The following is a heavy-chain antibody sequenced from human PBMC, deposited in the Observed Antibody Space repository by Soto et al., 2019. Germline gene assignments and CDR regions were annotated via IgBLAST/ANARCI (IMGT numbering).Heavy chain of an antibody. Sequence: GGSLSLSSAASGFTFDDYAMHWVRQAPGKGLEWVSGISWNSGSIGYADSVRGRFTISRDNAKNSLYLQMNSLRSEDTALYYCAKDMGYDLSPLGYFDYWGQGTLVTVSS. CDR1: GFTFDDYA. V-gene: IGHV3-9*01. CDR3: AKDMGYDLSPLGYFDY. CDR2: ISWNSGSI. D-gene: IGHD5-12*01. J-gene: IGHJ4*02.